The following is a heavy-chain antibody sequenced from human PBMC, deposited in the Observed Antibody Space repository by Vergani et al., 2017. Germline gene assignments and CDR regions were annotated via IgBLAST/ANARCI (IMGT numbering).Heavy chain of an antibody. J-gene: IGHJ4*02. Sequence: QVQLQESGPGLVKPSETLSLTCTVSGGSISSYYWSWIRQPPGKGLEWIGYIYYSGSTNYNPSLKSRVTISVDTSKHQFSLKLSSVTAAETAVYYCASSRGIAVAGTGYYFDYWGQGTLVTVSS. CDR2: IYYSGST. V-gene: IGHV4-59*01. CDR3: ASSRGIAVAGTGYYFDY. CDR1: GGSISSYY. D-gene: IGHD6-19*01.